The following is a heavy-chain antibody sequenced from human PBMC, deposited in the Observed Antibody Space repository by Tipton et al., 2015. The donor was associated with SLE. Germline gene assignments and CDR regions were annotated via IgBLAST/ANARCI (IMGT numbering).Heavy chain of an antibody. V-gene: IGHV1-18*04. CDR3: ARDEESAFDY. J-gene: IGHJ4*02. D-gene: IGHD3-10*01. CDR2: ISAYNGNT. Sequence: QLVQSGAEVKKPGASVKVSCRTSGYRFIGYYLHWVRQAPGQGLEWMGWISAYNGNTNYAQKLQGRVTMTTDTSTSTAYMELRSLRSDDTAVYYCARDEESAFDYWGQGTLVTVSS. CDR1: GYRFIGYY.